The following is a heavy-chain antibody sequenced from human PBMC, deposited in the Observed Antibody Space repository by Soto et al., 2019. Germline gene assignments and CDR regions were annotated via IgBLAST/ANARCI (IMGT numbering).Heavy chain of an antibody. CDR2: ISSSSSYI. D-gene: IGHD2-2*01. Sequence: GGSLRLSCAASGFTFSSYSMNWVRQAPGKGLEWVSSISSSSSYIYYADSVKGRFTISRDNAKNSLYLQMNSLRAEDTAVYYCARDLVVPAATGFDYWGQGTLVIVSS. J-gene: IGHJ4*02. CDR1: GFTFSSYS. CDR3: ARDLVVPAATGFDY. V-gene: IGHV3-21*01.